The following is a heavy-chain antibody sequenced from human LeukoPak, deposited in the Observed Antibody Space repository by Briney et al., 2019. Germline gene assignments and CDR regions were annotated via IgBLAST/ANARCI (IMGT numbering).Heavy chain of an antibody. D-gene: IGHD3-10*01. CDR1: GYTFTSYG. CDR3: ARDRYYYGSGSYDGMDV. J-gene: IGHJ6*02. V-gene: IGHV1-18*01. CDR2: ISAYNGNT. Sequence: GASVKVSCKASGYTFTSYGISWVRQAPGQGPEWMGWISAYNGNTNYAQKLQGRVTMTTDTSTSTAYMELRSLGSDDTAVYYCARDRYYYGSGSYDGMDVWGQGTTVTVSS.